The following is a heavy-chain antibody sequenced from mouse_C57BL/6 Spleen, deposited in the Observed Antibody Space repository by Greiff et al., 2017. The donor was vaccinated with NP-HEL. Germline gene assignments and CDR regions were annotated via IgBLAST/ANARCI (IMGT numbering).Heavy chain of an antibody. J-gene: IGHJ4*01. CDR2: ISSGGDYT. D-gene: IGHD2-13*01. CDR1: GFTFSSYA. V-gene: IGHV5-9-1*02. Sequence: EVKLMESGEGLVKPGGSLKLSCAASGFTFSSYAMSWVRQTPEKRLEWVAYISSGGDYTYYADTVKGRFTISRDNARNTLYLQMSSLKSEDTAMYYCTRVGDRGYYYAMDHWGQGTSVTVSS. CDR3: TRVGDRGYYYAMDH.